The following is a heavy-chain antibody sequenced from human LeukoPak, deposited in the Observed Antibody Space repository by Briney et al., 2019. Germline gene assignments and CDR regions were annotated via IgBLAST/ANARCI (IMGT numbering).Heavy chain of an antibody. CDR2: IRYDGGNR. J-gene: IGHJ4*02. D-gene: IGHD1-1*01. CDR3: AKLRQTGYYFDY. CDR1: GFIFSSYG. V-gene: IGHV3-30*02. Sequence: GGSLRLSCAASGFIFSSYGMHWVRQAPGKGLEWVAFIRYDGGNRYYADSVKGRFTISRDNSKNTLYLQMNSLRVEDTAVYFCAKLRQTGYYFDYWGQGTLVTVSS.